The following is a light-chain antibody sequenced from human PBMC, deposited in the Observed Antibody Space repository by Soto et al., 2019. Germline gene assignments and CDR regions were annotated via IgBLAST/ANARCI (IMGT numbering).Light chain of an antibody. CDR1: QTLSNS. Sequence: EIVLTQSPCTLSLSPGERATLSCRASQTLSNSFIAWYQQKPGQAPRLLIYGASTRATGIPARFSGSGSGTEFTLTISSLQSEDFALYYCQQYKDWPLTFGGGTKVDI. CDR2: GAS. CDR3: QQYKDWPLT. V-gene: IGKV3-15*01. J-gene: IGKJ4*01.